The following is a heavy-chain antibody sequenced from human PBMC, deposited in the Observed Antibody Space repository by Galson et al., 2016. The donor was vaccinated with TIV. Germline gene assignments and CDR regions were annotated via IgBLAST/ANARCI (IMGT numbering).Heavy chain of an antibody. CDR3: ARDPFFGSGSYYSVLWYFDY. V-gene: IGHV3-21*01. CDR1: VFPFSGFS. J-gene: IGHJ4*02. CDR2: ISSTSSYT. D-gene: IGHD3-10*01. Sequence: SLRLSCADSVFPFSGFSMNWVRQTPGKGLEWVAFISSTSSYTYYADSVRGRFTISRDNANNIVYLQMSSPRVEDTAVCYCARDPFFGSGSYYSVLWYFDYWGRGTQVTVAS.